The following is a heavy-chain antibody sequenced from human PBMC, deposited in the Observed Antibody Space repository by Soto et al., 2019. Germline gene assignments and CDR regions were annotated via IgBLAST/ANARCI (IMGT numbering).Heavy chain of an antibody. CDR3: ARQGHYYDSSRYPDFDL. D-gene: IGHD3-22*01. J-gene: IGHJ2*01. Sequence: QLQLQESGPGLVKPSETLSLTCTVSGGSISSSSYYWGWIRQPPGKGLEWIGSIYYSGSTYYNPSLKSRVTISVDTSKNQFSLKLSSVTAADTAVYYCARQGHYYDSSRYPDFDLWGRGTLVTVSS. CDR2: IYYSGST. CDR1: GGSISSSSYY. V-gene: IGHV4-39*01.